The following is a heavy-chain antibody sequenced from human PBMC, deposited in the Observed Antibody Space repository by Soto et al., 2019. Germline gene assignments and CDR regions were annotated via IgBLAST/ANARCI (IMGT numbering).Heavy chain of an antibody. D-gene: IGHD4-17*01. CDR3: AKCLTTVTTVFDY. V-gene: IGHV3-23*01. J-gene: IGHJ4*02. CDR1: GFDFSKYA. CDR2: LSGTGATS. Sequence: EVQLLESGGGLVQPGGSLRLSCAASGFDFSKYALSWVRQAPGKGLDWVSTLSGTGATSYYADSVKGRFTIFRDNSKNTLFLQMSSLRAEDTAIYFCAKCLTTVTTVFDYWGQGALVTVSS.